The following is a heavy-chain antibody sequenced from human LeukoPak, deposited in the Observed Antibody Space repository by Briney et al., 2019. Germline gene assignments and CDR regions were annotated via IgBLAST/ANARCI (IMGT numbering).Heavy chain of an antibody. CDR2: ISSSSSYI. V-gene: IGHV3-21*01. CDR3: ARDRRSYIDY. J-gene: IGHJ4*02. CDR1: GFTFSSYS. Sequence: GGPLRLSCAASGFTFSSYSMNWVRQAPGKGLEWVSSISSSSSYIYYADSVKGRFTISRDNAKNSLYLQMNSLRAEDTAVYYCARDRRSYIDYWGQGTLVTVSS. D-gene: IGHD3-16*01.